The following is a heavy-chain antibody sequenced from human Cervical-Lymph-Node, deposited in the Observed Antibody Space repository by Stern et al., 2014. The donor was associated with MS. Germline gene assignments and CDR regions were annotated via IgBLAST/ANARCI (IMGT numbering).Heavy chain of an antibody. V-gene: IGHV4-59*01. Sequence: QVQLQESGPGLVKPSETLSLTCTVSGGSISSYYWSWIRQPPGKGLEWIGYIYYSGSTNYNPSLKSRVTISVDTSKNQFSLKLSSVTAADTAVYYCARGLRYGMDVWGQGTTVTVSS. D-gene: IGHD4-17*01. CDR1: GGSISSYY. CDR2: IYYSGST. J-gene: IGHJ6*02. CDR3: ARGLRYGMDV.